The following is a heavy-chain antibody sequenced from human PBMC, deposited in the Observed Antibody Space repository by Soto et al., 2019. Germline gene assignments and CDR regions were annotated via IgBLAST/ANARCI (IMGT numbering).Heavy chain of an antibody. V-gene: IGHV1-8*01. CDR2: MNPNSGNT. D-gene: IGHD5-12*01. Sequence: GASVKVSCKASGYTFTSYDINWGRQATGQGLEWMGWMNPNSGNTGYAQKFQGRVTMTRNTSISTAYMELSSLRSEDTAVYYCARGEGWLRSLYYYYGMDVWGQGTTVTVSS. CDR3: ARGEGWLRSLYYYYGMDV. J-gene: IGHJ6*02. CDR1: GYTFTSYD.